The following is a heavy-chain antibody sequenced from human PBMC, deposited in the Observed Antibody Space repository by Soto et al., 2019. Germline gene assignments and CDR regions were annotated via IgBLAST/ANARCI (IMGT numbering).Heavy chain of an antibody. Sequence: QLVESGGGLVQPGGSLRLSCEASGFTFSGYWMSWVRQAPGKGLEWVADIKHDGSVQYYVDSVKDRFTISRDNAKKLLYLQMNGLRAEDTALYYCARAPYSNGWYRFDLWGQGTLVTVSS. CDR2: IKHDGSVQ. D-gene: IGHD6-19*01. CDR3: ARAPYSNGWYRFDL. CDR1: GFTFSGYW. V-gene: IGHV3-7*03. J-gene: IGHJ4*02.